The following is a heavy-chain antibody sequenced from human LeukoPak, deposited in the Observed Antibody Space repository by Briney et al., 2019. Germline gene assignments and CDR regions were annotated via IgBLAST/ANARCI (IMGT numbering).Heavy chain of an antibody. J-gene: IGHJ5*02. V-gene: IGHV4-39*01. CDR3: ARNTAVATSRSWFDP. Sequence: SETLSLTCAVSGGSSSSSKYYWDWIRQPPGKGLEWIGSIYYSGTTYYNPSLKSRVTVSMDTSKKQFSLRLSSVTAADTAVYYCARNTAVATSRSWFDPWGQGTLVTVSS. CDR1: GGSSSSSKYY. CDR2: IYYSGTT. D-gene: IGHD6-19*01.